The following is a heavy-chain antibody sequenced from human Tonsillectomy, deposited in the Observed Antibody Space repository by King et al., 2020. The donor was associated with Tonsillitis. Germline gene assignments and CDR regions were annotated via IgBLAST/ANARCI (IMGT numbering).Heavy chain of an antibody. D-gene: IGHD2-15*01. V-gene: IGHV1-18*01. Sequence: VQLVESGAEVKKPGASVKVSCKASGYTFTNYGINWVRQAPGQGLEWMGWISGDNGNTNYAQKLQGRVTMTTDTSTSTAYMELRSLRSDDTAVYYCAREGVGCTGGSCYSGYFQHWGQGTLVTVSS. CDR3: AREGVGCTGGSCYSGYFQH. CDR2: ISGDNGNT. CDR1: GYTFTNYG. J-gene: IGHJ1*01.